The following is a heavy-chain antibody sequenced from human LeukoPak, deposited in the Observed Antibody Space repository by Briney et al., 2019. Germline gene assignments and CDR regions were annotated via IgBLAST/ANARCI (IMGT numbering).Heavy chain of an antibody. V-gene: IGHV4-59*11. CDR3: ARVTLSLGPFDY. CDR2: IYYSGIT. J-gene: IGHJ4*02. D-gene: IGHD2/OR15-2a*01. Sequence: SETLSLTCTVSGASINSHYWSWIRQPPGKGLEWIADIYYSGITSYNPSFKSRFTMSVDTSTNQFSLRLKSVTAADTAVSYCARVTLSLGPFDYWGQGTLVTVSS. CDR1: GASINSHY.